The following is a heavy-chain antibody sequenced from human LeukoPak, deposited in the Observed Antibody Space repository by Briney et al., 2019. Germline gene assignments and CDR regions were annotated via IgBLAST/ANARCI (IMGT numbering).Heavy chain of an antibody. CDR2: IYPGDSET. CDR1: GYSFTSYW. V-gene: IGHV5-51*01. CDR3: ATTSRYFDH. J-gene: IGHJ4*02. Sequence: GESLKISCKGSGYSFTSYWIGWVRQVPRTGLEWMGVIYPGDSETRYSPSFQGQVTISADKSINTAYLQWSSLKASDTAIYYCATTSRYFDHWGQGTLVTVSS.